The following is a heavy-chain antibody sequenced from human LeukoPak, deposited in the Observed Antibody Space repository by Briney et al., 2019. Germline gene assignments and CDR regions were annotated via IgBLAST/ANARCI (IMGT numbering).Heavy chain of an antibody. D-gene: IGHD3-22*01. CDR2: IYYSGSA. V-gene: IGHV4-39*01. CDR3: ARHGADYYDSSGYYLALTWFDP. Sequence: SETLSLTCTVSGGSIRRSSSYWGWIRQPPGKGLEWIGSIYYSGSAHYNPSLKSRVTISVDTSKNQFSLQLSSVTAADTAVYYCARHGADYYDSSGYYLALTWFDPWGQGTLVTVSS. J-gene: IGHJ5*02. CDR1: GGSIRRSSSY.